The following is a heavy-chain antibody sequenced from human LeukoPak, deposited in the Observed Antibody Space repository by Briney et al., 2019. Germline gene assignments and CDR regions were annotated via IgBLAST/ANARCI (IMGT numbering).Heavy chain of an antibody. D-gene: IGHD3-22*01. V-gene: IGHV4-4*07. CDR3: ARETTNYYDSSGYDY. Sequence: SETLSLTCTVSGGSIYSYYWTWVRLPAGRGLEWIGRIYTSRSTNYNPSLMSRVTISIDKSKNQFSLKLYSVTAADTAVYYCARETTNYYDSSGYDYWGQGTLVTVSS. CDR2: IYTSRST. J-gene: IGHJ4*02. CDR1: GGSIYSYY.